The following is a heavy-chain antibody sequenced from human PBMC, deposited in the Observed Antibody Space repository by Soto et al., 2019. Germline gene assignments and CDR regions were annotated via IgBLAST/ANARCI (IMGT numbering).Heavy chain of an antibody. CDR2: ISGSGGST. J-gene: IGHJ6*02. Sequence: PGGSLRLSCAASGFTFSSYAMSWVRQAPGKGLEWVSAISGSGGSTYYADSVKGRFTISRDNSKNTLYLQMNSLRAEDTAVYYCAKGTWGREAALYGMDVWGQGTTVTVSS. D-gene: IGHD6-13*01. CDR3: AKGTWGREAALYGMDV. V-gene: IGHV3-23*01. CDR1: GFTFSSYA.